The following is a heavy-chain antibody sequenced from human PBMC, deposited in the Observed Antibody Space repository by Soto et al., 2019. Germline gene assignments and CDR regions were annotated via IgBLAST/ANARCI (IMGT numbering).Heavy chain of an antibody. D-gene: IGHD3-3*01. CDR3: ARARGGYYAY. J-gene: IGHJ4*02. CDR1: GGSISSYY. Sequence: PSETLSLTYTVSGGSISSYYWSWIRQPPGKGLEWIGYFYYSGSTNYNPSLKSRVTISVDTSKNQFSLKLSSVTAADTAVYYCARARGGYYAYWGQGTLVTVSS. CDR2: FYYSGST. V-gene: IGHV4-59*01.